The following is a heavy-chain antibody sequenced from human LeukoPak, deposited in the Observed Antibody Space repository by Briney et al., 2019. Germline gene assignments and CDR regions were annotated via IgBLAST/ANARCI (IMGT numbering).Heavy chain of an antibody. D-gene: IGHD4/OR15-4a*01. Sequence: PGGSLRLSCAASGFSFKDTGMHWVRQAPGKGPEWLTIIWFDGSTKYYADSVKGRFTVSRDNSQNILYLQMNDLRAEDTAVYYCAKGFGAIDCWGQGTLVAVSS. V-gene: IGHV3-33*06. CDR3: AKGFGAIDC. CDR1: GFSFKDTG. CDR2: IWFDGSTK. J-gene: IGHJ4*02.